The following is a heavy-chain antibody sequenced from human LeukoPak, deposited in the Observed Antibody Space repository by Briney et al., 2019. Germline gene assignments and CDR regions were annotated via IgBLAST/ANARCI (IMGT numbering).Heavy chain of an antibody. D-gene: IGHD3-10*01. CDR1: GFIFSDYW. CDR3: AKDLISPRRVGSSEKLDY. V-gene: IGHV3-23*01. J-gene: IGHJ4*02. CDR2: IFSGGDTT. Sequence: GGSLRLSCAPSGFIFSDYWFHWVRQTPGQGLEWVSSIFSGGDTTSYADSVRGRFTISRDNSKNTLYLEMTSLRAEDTAIYYCAKDLISPRRVGSSEKLDYWGQGTLVIVSS.